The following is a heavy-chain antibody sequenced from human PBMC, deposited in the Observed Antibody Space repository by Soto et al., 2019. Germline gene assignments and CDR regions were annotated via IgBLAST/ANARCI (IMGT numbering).Heavy chain of an antibody. Sequence: EVQLVESGGGLVKPGGSLRLSCAASGFTFSSYSLNWVRQAPGKGLEWVSSISSSSSYIYYADSVKGRFTISRDNAKNSLYLQMNSLRAEDTAVYYCARVNQGYFDYWGQGTLVTVSS. V-gene: IGHV3-21*01. J-gene: IGHJ4*02. CDR1: GFTFSSYS. CDR3: ARVNQGYFDY. CDR2: ISSSSSYI.